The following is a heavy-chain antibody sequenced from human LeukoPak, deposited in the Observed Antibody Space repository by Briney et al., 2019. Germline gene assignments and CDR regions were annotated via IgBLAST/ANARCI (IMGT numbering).Heavy chain of an antibody. Sequence: GGSLRLSCVASGFTFSSYSMNWVRQAPGKGLEWVANIKQDGSEKYYVDSVKGRFTISRDNSKNTLYLQMNSLRAEDTAVYYCARDSESYSGYDPYYYGMDVWGQGTTVTVSS. CDR3: ARDSESYSGYDPYYYGMDV. CDR2: IKQDGSEK. J-gene: IGHJ6*02. CDR1: GFTFSSYS. V-gene: IGHV3-7*01. D-gene: IGHD5-12*01.